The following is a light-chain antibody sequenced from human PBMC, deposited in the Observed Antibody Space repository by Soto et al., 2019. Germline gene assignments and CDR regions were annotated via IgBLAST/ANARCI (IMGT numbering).Light chain of an antibody. CDR2: DAS. Sequence: EIVLTQSPGTLSLSPGERATLSCRASQSVNSYLGWYQQRPGQAPRLLIYDASNRATGIPARFSGSGSGTDFTLTISSLEPEDFAVYYCQQRSNWPLTFGGGTKVEIK. V-gene: IGKV3-11*01. CDR1: QSVNSY. J-gene: IGKJ4*01. CDR3: QQRSNWPLT.